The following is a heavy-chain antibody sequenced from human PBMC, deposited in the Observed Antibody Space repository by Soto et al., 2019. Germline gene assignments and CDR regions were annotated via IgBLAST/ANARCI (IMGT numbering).Heavy chain of an antibody. D-gene: IGHD6-13*01. V-gene: IGHV2-5*01. CDR3: AHEIAAAAGRVNWFDP. CDR1: GFSLSTSGVG. J-gene: IGHJ5*02. Sequence: QITLKESGPTLVKPTQTLTLTCTFSGFSLSTSGVGVGWIRQPPGKALEWLALIYWNDDKRYSPSLKSRLTITEDTSKNQVVLTMTNMDPVDTATYYRAHEIAAAAGRVNWFDPWGQGTLVTVSS. CDR2: IYWNDDK.